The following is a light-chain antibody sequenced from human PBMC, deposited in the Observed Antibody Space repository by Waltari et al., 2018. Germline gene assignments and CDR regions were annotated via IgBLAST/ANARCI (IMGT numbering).Light chain of an antibody. J-gene: IGLJ2*01. CDR1: SSNIGAGYD. CDR2: GNS. CDR3: QSYDSSLSGSVV. Sequence: QSVLTQPPSVSGAPGQRVTISCTGSSSNIGAGYDVHWYQQLPVTAPKLLTYGNSTRPSGVPDRFSGSKSGTSASLAITGLQAEDEADYYCQSYDSSLSGSVVFGGGTKLTVL. V-gene: IGLV1-40*01.